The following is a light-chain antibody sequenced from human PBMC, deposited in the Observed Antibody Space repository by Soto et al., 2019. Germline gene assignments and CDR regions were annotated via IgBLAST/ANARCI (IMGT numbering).Light chain of an antibody. Sequence: QSVLTQPASVSGSAGQSITISCSGTMRDVGAYNLVSWYQQHPGTAPKLIIYEVRNRPSGISSRFSGSRSGNTASLTISGLQSEDEVDYYCSAYKARSTLVFGGGTQLTVL. V-gene: IGLV2-14*01. CDR2: EVR. CDR3: SAYKARSTLV. J-gene: IGLJ3*02. CDR1: MRDVGAYNL.